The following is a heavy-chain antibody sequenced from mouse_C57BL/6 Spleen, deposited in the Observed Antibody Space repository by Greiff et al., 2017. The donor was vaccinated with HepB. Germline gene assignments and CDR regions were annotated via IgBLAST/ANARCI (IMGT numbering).Heavy chain of an antibody. D-gene: IGHD1-1*01. Sequence: VQLQQPGAELVMPGASVKLSCKASGYTFTSYWMHWVKQRPGQGLEWIGEIDPSDSYTNYNQKFKGKSTLTVDKSSSTAYMQLSSLTSEDSAVYYCARGTTVAPYFDVWGTGTTVTVSS. CDR3: ARGTTVAPYFDV. CDR2: IDPSDSYT. J-gene: IGHJ1*03. V-gene: IGHV1-69*01. CDR1: GYTFTSYW.